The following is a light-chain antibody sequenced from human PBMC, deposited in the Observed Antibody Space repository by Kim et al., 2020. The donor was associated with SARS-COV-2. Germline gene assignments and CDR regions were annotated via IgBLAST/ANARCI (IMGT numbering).Light chain of an antibody. V-gene: IGKV3-20*01. J-gene: IGKJ1*01. Sequence: EIVLTQSPGTLSLSPGEGATLSCRASQSVNRNYLAWYQQKPGRAPRLLVYHASSRATGIPDRFSGSGSGTDFTLTISRLEPEDFAVYYCQQHGNSLWTFGQGTKVDIK. CDR1: QSVNRNY. CDR2: HAS. CDR3: QQHGNSLWT.